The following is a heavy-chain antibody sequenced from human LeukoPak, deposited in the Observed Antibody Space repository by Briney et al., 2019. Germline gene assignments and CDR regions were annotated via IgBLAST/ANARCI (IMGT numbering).Heavy chain of an antibody. J-gene: IGHJ4*02. D-gene: IGHD4-17*01. Sequence: GGSLRLSCAASGFTFSIYWMGWVRQAPGKGLEWVANIKQDGSEKYYVDSVKGRFTISRDNAKNSLYLQMNSLRAEDTAVYFCARGQTTVTNWGQGTLVTVSS. CDR3: ARGQTTVTN. V-gene: IGHV3-7*03. CDR2: IKQDGSEK. CDR1: GFTFSIYW.